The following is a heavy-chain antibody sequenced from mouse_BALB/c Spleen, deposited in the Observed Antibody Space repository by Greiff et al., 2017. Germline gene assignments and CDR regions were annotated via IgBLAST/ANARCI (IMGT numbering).Heavy chain of an antibody. V-gene: IGHV5-17*02. CDR3: ARGTRWLFPWFAY. CDR2: ISSGSSTI. J-gene: IGHJ3*01. D-gene: IGHD2-3*01. CDR1: GFTFSSFG. Sequence: EVKLVESGGGLVQPGGSRKLSCAASGFTFSSFGMHWVRQAPEKGLEWVAYISSGSSTIYYADTVKGRFTISRDNPKNTLFLQMTSLRSEDTAMYYCARGTRWLFPWFAYWGQGTLVTVSA.